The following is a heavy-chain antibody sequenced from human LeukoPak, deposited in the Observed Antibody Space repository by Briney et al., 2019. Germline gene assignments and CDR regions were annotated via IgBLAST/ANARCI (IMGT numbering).Heavy chain of an antibody. D-gene: IGHD6-19*01. CDR3: AKRWSSGWYGGDWFDP. V-gene: IGHV3-30*02. CDR2: IRNDGSIR. CDR1: GFIFSNYG. J-gene: IGHJ5*02. Sequence: GGSLRLSCAASGFIFSNYGMHWVRQAPGKGLEWVAFIRNDGSIRYYADSVKGRLTISRDNSKNTLYLQMNSLRAEDTAVYYCAKRWSSGWYGGDWFDPWGQGTLVTVSS.